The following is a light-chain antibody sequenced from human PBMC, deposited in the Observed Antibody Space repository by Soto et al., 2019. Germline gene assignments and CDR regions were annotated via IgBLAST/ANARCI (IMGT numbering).Light chain of an antibody. V-gene: IGKV1-8*01. J-gene: IGKJ1*01. Sequence: AIRMTQSPSSFSASTGDRVTITCRASQGISSYLAWYQQKPGKAPKLLIYAASTLHRGLSSTFSGSGSGTDSTPANLCLQSEDPSTDYCLQVYRYPQSFGKGTKVDSK. CDR2: AAS. CDR3: LQVYRYPQS. CDR1: QGISSY.